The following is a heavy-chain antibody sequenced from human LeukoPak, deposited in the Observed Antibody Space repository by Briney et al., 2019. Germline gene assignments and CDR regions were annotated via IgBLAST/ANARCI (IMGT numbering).Heavy chain of an antibody. D-gene: IGHD2-2*01. Sequence: SETLSLTCTVSGGSISSYYWSWIRQPAGKGLEWIGRIYTSGSTNYNPSLKSRVTMSVDTSKNQFSLKLSSVTAADTAVYHRARNIVVVPAAMGGGWFDPWGQGTLVTVSS. CDR2: IYTSGST. V-gene: IGHV4-4*07. J-gene: IGHJ5*02. CDR3: ARNIVVVPAAMGGGWFDP. CDR1: GGSISSYY.